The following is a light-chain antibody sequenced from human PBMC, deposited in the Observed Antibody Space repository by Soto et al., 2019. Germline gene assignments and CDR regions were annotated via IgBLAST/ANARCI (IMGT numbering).Light chain of an antibody. CDR3: QQRSNWPPMYT. J-gene: IGKJ2*01. CDR2: DAS. CDR1: QSVSTY. Sequence: ETVLTQSPATLSVSPGERATLSCRASQSVSTYLAWYQQTPGQAPRLLIYDASNRATGIPARFSGSGSGTDFTLTISSLEPEDFAVYYCQQRSNWPPMYTFGQGTKLEIK. V-gene: IGKV3-11*01.